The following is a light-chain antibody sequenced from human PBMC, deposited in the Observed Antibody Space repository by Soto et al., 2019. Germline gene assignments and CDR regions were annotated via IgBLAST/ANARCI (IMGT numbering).Light chain of an antibody. Sequence: QSALTQPPSVSGSPGQSVTISCTGTSSDVGSYNRVSWYQQPPGTAPKLMIYEVSYRPSGVPDRFSGSKSGNTASLTISGLQAEDEADYYCSSYTSSTTFGWVFGGGTKLTVL. CDR2: EVS. V-gene: IGLV2-18*02. CDR1: SSDVGSYNR. CDR3: SSYTSSTTFGWV. J-gene: IGLJ3*02.